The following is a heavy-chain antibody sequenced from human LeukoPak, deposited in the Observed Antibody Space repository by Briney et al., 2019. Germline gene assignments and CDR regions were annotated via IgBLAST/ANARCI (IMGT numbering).Heavy chain of an antibody. J-gene: IGHJ5*02. CDR3: AREYVAVAGNWFDP. V-gene: IGHV4-59*01. CDR1: GGTISSYY. Sequence: SETLSLTCTVSGGTISSYYWSWIRQPPGKGLEWIGYIYYGGSTNYNPSLKSRVTISVDTSKNQFSLKLSSVTAVDTAVYYCAREYVAVAGNWFDPWGRGTLVTVSS. D-gene: IGHD6-19*01. CDR2: IYYGGST.